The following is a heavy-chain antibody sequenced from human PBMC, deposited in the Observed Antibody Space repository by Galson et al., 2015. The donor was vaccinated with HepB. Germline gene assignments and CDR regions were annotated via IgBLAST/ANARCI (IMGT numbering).Heavy chain of an antibody. CDR2: ISLSSSTI. CDR3: ARGSGLGHYFDY. CDR1: TFIFSGYG. J-gene: IGHJ4*02. V-gene: IGHV3-48*02. Sequence: SLRLSCAASTFIFSGYGMNWVRQAPGKRLEWVSYISLSSSTIYYADSVKGRFTISRDNAKNSLYLQMNSLRDEDTAVYYCARGSGLGHYFDYWGQGTLVTVSS.